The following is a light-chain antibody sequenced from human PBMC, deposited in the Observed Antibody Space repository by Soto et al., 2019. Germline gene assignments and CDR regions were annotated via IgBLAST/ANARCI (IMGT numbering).Light chain of an antibody. V-gene: IGKV1-33*01. J-gene: IGKJ4*01. Sequence: DIQMTQSASSLPASVGDTVTISCQASQDISKYLNWFQQKPGKAPKLLIYGVFNVGTGVPSRFSGRGAGTDFTLIISNLQREDFAPYYCQQYDQLPITFGGGTKVDI. CDR1: QDISKY. CDR3: QQYDQLPIT. CDR2: GVF.